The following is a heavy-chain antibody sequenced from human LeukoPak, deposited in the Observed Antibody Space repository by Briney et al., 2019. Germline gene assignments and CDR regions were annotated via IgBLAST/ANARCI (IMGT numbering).Heavy chain of an antibody. CDR2: TYYRSTRYN. Sequence: PSQTLSLTCAISGDSVSSNSVTWHWIRQSPSRGLEWLGRTYYRSTRYNDYAVSVRGRITVNPDTSKNQFSLHLNSVTPEDTAVYYCARRLTQYDCFDPWGQGILVTVSS. J-gene: IGHJ5*02. CDR1: GDSVSSNSVT. D-gene: IGHD2-2*01. V-gene: IGHV6-1*01. CDR3: ARRLTQYDCFDP.